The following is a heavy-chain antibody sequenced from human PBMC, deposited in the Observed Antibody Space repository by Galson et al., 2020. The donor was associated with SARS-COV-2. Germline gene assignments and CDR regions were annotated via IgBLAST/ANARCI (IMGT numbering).Heavy chain of an antibody. CDR1: GFTFSSHA. Sequence: GESLKISCAASGFTFSSHAIHWVRQAPGKGLEWVAQIFYDGSDKYYGDSVKGRFTISRDSSKNMVYLQMNNLKVDDTAVYYCARDGQLSSGGAFDYWGQGTLLTVSS. CDR3: ARDGQLSSGGAFDY. J-gene: IGHJ4*02. CDR2: IFYDGSDK. V-gene: IGHV3-33*01. D-gene: IGHD3-22*01.